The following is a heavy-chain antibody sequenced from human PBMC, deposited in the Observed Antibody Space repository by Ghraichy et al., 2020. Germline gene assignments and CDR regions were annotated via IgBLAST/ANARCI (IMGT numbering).Heavy chain of an antibody. J-gene: IGHJ6*02. V-gene: IGHV3-73*01. CDR2: IRTKDNRYAT. CDR3: VRERPRLYCGNSECFYV. Sequence: GGSLRLSCAASGFTFSGSTIHWVRQASGKGLEWVGDIRTKDNRYATAYSESVKGRFTGSRDDSENTASLQMHSLKTEDTAVSYCVRERPRLYCGNSECFYVWGQGTTVPVSS. CDR1: GFTFSGST. D-gene: IGHD2-21*01.